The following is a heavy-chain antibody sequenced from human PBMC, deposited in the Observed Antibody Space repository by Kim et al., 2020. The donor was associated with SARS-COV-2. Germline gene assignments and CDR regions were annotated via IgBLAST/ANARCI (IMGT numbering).Heavy chain of an antibody. CDR2: NYYSGST. V-gene: IGHV4-39*01. J-gene: IGHJ4*02. Sequence: SETLSLTCTVSGGSISSSSYYWGWLRPPPGKGLEWIGSNYYSGSTYYNPALKSRVTISVDTSKNQFSLKLSSVTAADTAVYYCARRHITMIVVVMEEGAFDYWGQGTLVTVSS. D-gene: IGHD3-22*01. CDR3: ARRHITMIVVVMEEGAFDY. CDR1: GGSISSSSYY.